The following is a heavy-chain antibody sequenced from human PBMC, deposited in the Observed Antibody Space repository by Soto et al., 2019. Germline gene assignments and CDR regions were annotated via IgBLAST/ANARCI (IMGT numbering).Heavy chain of an antibody. V-gene: IGHV3-23*01. CDR1: GFTFSSYA. J-gene: IGHJ4*02. Sequence: EVQLLESGGGLVQPGGSLRLSCAASGFTFSSYAMSWVRQAPGKGLEWVSVISGSGGSTYYADSVKGRFTISRDNSKNTMYLQMNSLRAEDTAVYYCAKLVRIVATMAHFDYWGQGTLVTVSS. CDR2: ISGSGGST. D-gene: IGHD5-12*01. CDR3: AKLVRIVATMAHFDY.